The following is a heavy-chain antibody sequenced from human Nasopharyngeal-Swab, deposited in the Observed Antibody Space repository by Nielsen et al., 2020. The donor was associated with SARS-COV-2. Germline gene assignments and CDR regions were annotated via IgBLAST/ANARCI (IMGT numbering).Heavy chain of an antibody. D-gene: IGHD6-13*01. V-gene: IGHV4-34*01. Sequence: SETLSLTCAVSGGSFSAYYWGWIRQPPGKGLEWIGEINHSGGTNYNPSLKSRVTISVDTSKNQFSLKLSSVTAADTAVYYCARDSSSSWLDAFDIWGQGTMVTVSS. CDR1: GGSFSAYY. CDR2: INHSGGT. J-gene: IGHJ3*02. CDR3: ARDSSSSWLDAFDI.